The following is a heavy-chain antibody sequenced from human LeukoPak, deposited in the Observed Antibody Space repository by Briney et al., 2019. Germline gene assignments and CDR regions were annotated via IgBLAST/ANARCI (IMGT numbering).Heavy chain of an antibody. Sequence: ASVKVSCKASGYTFTSYDINWVRQATGQGLEWMGWMNPNSGNTGYAQKFQGRVTITRNTSISTAYMELSSLRSEDTAVYYCARGSTIFGVARDAFDIWGQGTMVTVSS. CDR3: ARGSTIFGVARDAFDI. CDR2: MNPNSGNT. D-gene: IGHD3-3*01. V-gene: IGHV1-8*03. CDR1: GYTFTSYD. J-gene: IGHJ3*02.